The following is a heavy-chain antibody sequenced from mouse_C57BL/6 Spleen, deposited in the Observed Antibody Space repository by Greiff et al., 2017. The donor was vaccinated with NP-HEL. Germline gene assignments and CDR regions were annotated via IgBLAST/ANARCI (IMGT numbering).Heavy chain of an antibody. D-gene: IGHD2-10*02. CDR3: ARRYGNYWYFDV. Sequence: QVQLQQPGAELVTPGASVKLSCKASGYTFTSYWMHWVKQRPGQGLEWIGEIDPSDSYTNYNQKFKGKSTLTVDKSSSTAYMQLSSLTSEDSAVYYCARRYGNYWYFDVWGTGTTVTVSS. CDR2: IDPSDSYT. J-gene: IGHJ1*03. V-gene: IGHV1-69*01. CDR1: GYTFTSYW.